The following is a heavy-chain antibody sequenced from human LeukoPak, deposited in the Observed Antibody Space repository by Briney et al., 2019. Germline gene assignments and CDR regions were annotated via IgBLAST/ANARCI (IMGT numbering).Heavy chain of an antibody. Sequence: GGSLRLSCAASGFTFSSYAMSWVRQAPGKGLEWVSAISGSGGSTYYADSVKGRFTISRDNSKNTLYLQMNSLRAEDTAAYYCARDLMGIAYRGAFYYWGQGTLVTVSS. D-gene: IGHD6-13*01. CDR1: GFTFSSYA. CDR2: ISGSGGST. V-gene: IGHV3-23*01. CDR3: ARDLMGIAYRGAFYY. J-gene: IGHJ4*02.